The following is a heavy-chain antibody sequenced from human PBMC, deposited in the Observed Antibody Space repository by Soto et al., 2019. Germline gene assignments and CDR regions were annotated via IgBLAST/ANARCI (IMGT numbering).Heavy chain of an antibody. CDR1: GGSISSYY. V-gene: IGHV4-59*01. CDR3: ARADTAMVSVWDY. Sequence: SQTLPLTCTVSGGSISSYYWSWIRQPPGKGLEWIGYIYYSGSTNYNPSLKSRVTISVDTSKNQFSLKLSSVTAADTAVYYCARADTAMVSVWDYWGQGTLVTVSS. CDR2: IYYSGST. J-gene: IGHJ4*02. D-gene: IGHD5-18*01.